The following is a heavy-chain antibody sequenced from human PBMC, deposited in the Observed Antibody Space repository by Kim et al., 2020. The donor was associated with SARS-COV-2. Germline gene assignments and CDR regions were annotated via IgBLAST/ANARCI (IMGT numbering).Heavy chain of an antibody. CDR3: ASGNSGPLPFDP. CDR2: IIPVFGTP. V-gene: IGHV1-69*13. D-gene: IGHD6-25*01. Sequence: SVKVSCKASGGTFSSHAISWVRQAPGKGLEWMGGIIPVFGTPTYAQKFQGRVTMTAADSTGTAYMELNSLTSDDTAVYYCASGNSGPLPFDPWGQGTQV. CDR1: GGTFSSHA. J-gene: IGHJ5*02.